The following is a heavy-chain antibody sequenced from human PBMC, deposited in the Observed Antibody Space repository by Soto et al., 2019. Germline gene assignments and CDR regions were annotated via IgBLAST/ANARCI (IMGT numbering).Heavy chain of an antibody. CDR3: ARDNWNSY. CDR1: GFPFSNYW. Sequence: GGSLSLSCVASGFPFSNYWMHWVRQAPGKGLAWVSRINTDGSSTNYADSVKGRFTISRDNAKNMVYLQMNSLRVEDTAVYYCARDNWNSYWGQGTLVTVSS. J-gene: IGHJ4*02. V-gene: IGHV3-74*01. D-gene: IGHD1-7*01. CDR2: INTDGSST.